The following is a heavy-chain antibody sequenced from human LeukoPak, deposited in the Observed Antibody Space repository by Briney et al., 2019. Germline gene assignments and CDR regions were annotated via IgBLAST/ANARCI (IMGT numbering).Heavy chain of an antibody. CDR3: ARGSHFDSRD. V-gene: IGHV3-48*04. CDR2: ISSSSSTI. J-gene: IGHJ4*02. CDR1: GFTFSSYS. D-gene: IGHD3-22*01. Sequence: QPGGSLRLSCAASGFTFSSYSMNWVRQAPGKGLEWVSYISSSSSTIYYVDSVKGRFIISRDNAKKSLYLQMNSLRAEDTAVYYCARGSHFDSRDWGQGTLVTVSS.